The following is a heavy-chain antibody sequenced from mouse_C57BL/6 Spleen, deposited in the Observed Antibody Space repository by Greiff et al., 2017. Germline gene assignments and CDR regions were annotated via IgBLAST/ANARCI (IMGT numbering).Heavy chain of an antibody. D-gene: IGHD1-1*01. Sequence: GGGLVQPKGSLKLSCAASGFTFNTYAMHWVRRAPGRGLEWFARIRSKSSNYATYYADSVKERFTISRDDSQSMLYLQMNNLKTEDTAMYYCVRADYYGSNYYAMDYWGQGTSVTVSS. V-gene: IGHV10-3*01. CDR1: GFTFNTYA. J-gene: IGHJ4*01. CDR3: VRADYYGSNYYAMDY. CDR2: IRSKSSNYAT.